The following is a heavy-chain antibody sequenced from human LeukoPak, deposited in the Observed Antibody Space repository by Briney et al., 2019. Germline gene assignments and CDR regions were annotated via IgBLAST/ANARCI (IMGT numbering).Heavy chain of an antibody. D-gene: IGHD3-16*01. V-gene: IGHV1-2*02. Sequence: ASVKVSCKASGYTFTGYYMHWVRQAPGQGLEWMGWINPNSGGTNYAQKFQGRVTMTRDTSISTAYMELSRLRSDDTAVYYCARVSRVGGSRAFDTWGQGTMVTVSS. CDR1: GYTFTGYY. CDR2: INPNSGGT. J-gene: IGHJ3*02. CDR3: ARVSRVGGSRAFDT.